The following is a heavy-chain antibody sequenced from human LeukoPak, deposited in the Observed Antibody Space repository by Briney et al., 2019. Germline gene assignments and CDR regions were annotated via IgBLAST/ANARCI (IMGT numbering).Heavy chain of an antibody. CDR2: IIPIFGTA. Sequence: SVKVSCKASGGTFSSYATSWVRQAPGQGLEWMGGIIPIFGTANYAQKFQGRVTITAGESTSTAYMELSSLRSEDTAVYYCARMSAAAGPPFDYWGQGTLVTVSS. CDR3: ARMSAAAGPPFDY. D-gene: IGHD6-13*01. J-gene: IGHJ4*02. CDR1: GGTFSSYA. V-gene: IGHV1-69*13.